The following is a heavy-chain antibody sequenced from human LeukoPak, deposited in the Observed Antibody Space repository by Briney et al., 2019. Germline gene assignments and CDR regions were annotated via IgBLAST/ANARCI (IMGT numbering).Heavy chain of an antibody. CDR1: GFTFSSYA. J-gene: IGHJ4*02. Sequence: GGSLRLSCAASGFTFSSYAMSWVRQAPGRGLEWVSTFSGSGDSTYYADSVKGRFTISRDNSKNTLYLQMNSLRAEDTAVYYCAKLRLLWFGELLSDDYWGQGTLVTVSS. V-gene: IGHV3-23*01. D-gene: IGHD3-10*01. CDR2: FSGSGDST. CDR3: AKLRLLWFGELLSDDY.